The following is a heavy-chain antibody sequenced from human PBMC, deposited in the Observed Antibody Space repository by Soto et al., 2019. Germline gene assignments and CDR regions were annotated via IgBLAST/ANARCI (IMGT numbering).Heavy chain of an antibody. CDR3: ARDENLSIVVVTGSAFDI. Sequence: SVKVSFKASGYTFTSYGISWVRQAPGQGLEWMGWISAYNGNTNYAQKLQGRVTMTTDTSTSTAYMELRSLRYDDTAVYYCARDENLSIVVVTGSAFDIWGQGTTVTVSS. CDR1: GYTFTSYG. V-gene: IGHV1-18*01. CDR2: ISAYNGNT. J-gene: IGHJ3*02. D-gene: IGHD2-21*02.